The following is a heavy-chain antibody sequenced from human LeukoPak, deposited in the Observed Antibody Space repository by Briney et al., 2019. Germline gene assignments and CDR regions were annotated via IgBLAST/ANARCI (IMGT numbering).Heavy chain of an antibody. Sequence: SQTLSLTCAISGDSVSSNSAVWNWIRQSPSRGLEWLGGTYYRSKWYNDYVISVKSRITINPDTSKNQFSLQLNSVTPEDTAVYYCARGREEIFDHWGQGTLVTVSS. CDR2: TYYRSKWYN. D-gene: IGHD5-24*01. J-gene: IGHJ4*02. V-gene: IGHV6-1*01. CDR3: ARGREEIFDH. CDR1: GDSVSSNSAV.